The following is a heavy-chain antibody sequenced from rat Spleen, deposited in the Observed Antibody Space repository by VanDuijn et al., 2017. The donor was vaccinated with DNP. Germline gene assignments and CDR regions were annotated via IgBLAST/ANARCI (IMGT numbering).Heavy chain of an antibody. J-gene: IGHJ2*01. CDR3: ARHVLPLRVWDY. D-gene: IGHD1-4*01. CDR2: ISYDGGSN. V-gene: IGHV5-22*01. CDR1: GFTFSDYY. Sequence: EVQLVESGGGLVQPGRSLKLSCAASGFTFSDYYMAWVRQAPTKGLEWVAYISYDGGSNYNGDSVKGRFTISRDNVKSTLYLQMNSLRSEDMATYYCARHVLPLRVWDYWGQGVMVTVSS.